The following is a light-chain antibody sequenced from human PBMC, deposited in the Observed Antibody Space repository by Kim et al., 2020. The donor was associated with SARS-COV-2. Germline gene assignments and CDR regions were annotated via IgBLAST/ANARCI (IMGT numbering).Light chain of an antibody. V-gene: IGLV4-60*03. J-gene: IGLJ2*01. Sequence: GSSVKLTCTLSSGHSTYMIAWHQQRPGKAPRYLMSRQESGSYETGSEVPDRFSGSSSGADRYLTISNLQSEDEAEYYCETWDSHVVFGGGTQLTVL. CDR2: RQESGSY. CDR1: SGHSTYM. CDR3: ETWDSHVV.